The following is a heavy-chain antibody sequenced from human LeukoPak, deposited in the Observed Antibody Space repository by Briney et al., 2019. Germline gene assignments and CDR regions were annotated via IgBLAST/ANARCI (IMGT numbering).Heavy chain of an antibody. J-gene: IGHJ6*03. D-gene: IGHD2-15*01. CDR1: GFTFSSYS. V-gene: IGHV3-21*04. CDR2: ISSSSSYI. CDR3: AKNGDRGAYCSGGSCYPYYYYYYIDV. Sequence: GGSLRLSCAASGFTFSSYSMNWVRQAPGKGLEWVSSISSSSSYIYYADSVKGRFTISRDNSKNTLYLQMNSLRAEDTAIYYCAKNGDRGAYCSGGSCYPYYYYYYIDVWGKGTTVTISS.